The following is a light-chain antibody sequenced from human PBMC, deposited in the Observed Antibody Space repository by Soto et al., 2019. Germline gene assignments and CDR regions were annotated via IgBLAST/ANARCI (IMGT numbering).Light chain of an antibody. V-gene: IGKV3-15*01. CDR1: QSIENL. CDR3: QQYHNWPIT. CDR2: YAS. Sequence: TQSPATLSVSPGEGATLSCRARQSIENLLAWYQQRPGQSPRLLLYYASTRATGGPARFSGSGSGTEFTLAISSLQSEDFAVYYCQQYHNWPITFGQGTRLEIK. J-gene: IGKJ5*01.